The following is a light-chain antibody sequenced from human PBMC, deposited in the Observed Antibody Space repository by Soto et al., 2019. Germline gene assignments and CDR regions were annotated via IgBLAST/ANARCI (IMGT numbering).Light chain of an antibody. Sequence: ETMMTQSPATLSLSLGERATLSCRASQSLRSSLAWYQQKPGQAPRLLIYDASTRATGIPARFSGSGSGTEFTLTISSLQPDDFATYYCQHYNSYSEAFGQGTKVDIK. CDR2: DAS. CDR3: QHYNSYSEA. CDR1: QSLRSS. V-gene: IGKV3-15*01. J-gene: IGKJ1*01.